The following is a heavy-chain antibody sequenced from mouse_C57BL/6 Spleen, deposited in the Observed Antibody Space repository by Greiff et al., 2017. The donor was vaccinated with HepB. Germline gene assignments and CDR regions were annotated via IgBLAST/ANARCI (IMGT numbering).Heavy chain of an antibody. CDR3: ARMGSNYRYYAMDY. CDR1: GFTFSDYG. Sequence: EVKVVESGGGLVKPGGSLKLSCAASGFTFSDYGMHWVRQAPEKGLEWVAYISSGSSTIYYADTVKGRFTISRDNAKNTLFLQMTSLRSEDTAMYYCARMGSNYRYYAMDYWGQGTSVTVSS. J-gene: IGHJ4*01. D-gene: IGHD2-5*01. V-gene: IGHV5-17*01. CDR2: ISSGSSTI.